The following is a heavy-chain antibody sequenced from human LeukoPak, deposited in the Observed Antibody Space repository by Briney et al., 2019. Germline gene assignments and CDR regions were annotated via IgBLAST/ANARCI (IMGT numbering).Heavy chain of an antibody. J-gene: IGHJ4*02. CDR3: ARDSDEFFSNWLFPDY. CDR2: ISFDETNQ. CDR1: GFTFSSRG. Sequence: GGALRLSCAVSGFTFSSRGMQWVRQAPGKGLEWVAFISFDETNQYYADSVKGRFTISRDNSHNTLYLQMNSLRAEDTAVYYCARDSDEFFSNWLFPDYWGQGSLVVVSS. V-gene: IGHV3-30*03. D-gene: IGHD3-22*01.